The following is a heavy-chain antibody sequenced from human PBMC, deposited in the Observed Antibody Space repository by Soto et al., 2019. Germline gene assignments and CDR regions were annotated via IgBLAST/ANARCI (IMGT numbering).Heavy chain of an antibody. CDR2: ILSDGSNK. CDR3: AKDEYYYSRSGYYIFDS. CDR1: GFTFSSYA. J-gene: IGHJ4*02. Sequence: GGSLRLSCAASGFTFSSYAMHWVRQAPGKGLEWVAVILSDGSNKWYVDSVKGRFTISRDNSKKTLYLQMNSLRPEDTALYYCAKDEYYYSRSGYYIFDSWGQGTLVTVSS. D-gene: IGHD3-22*01. V-gene: IGHV3-30-3*01.